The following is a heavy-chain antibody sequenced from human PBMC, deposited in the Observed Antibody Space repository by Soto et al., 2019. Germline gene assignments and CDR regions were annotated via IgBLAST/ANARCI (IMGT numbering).Heavy chain of an antibody. Sequence: QVQAVQSGAEVKKPGSSVKVSCKASGGTFSSYVISWVRQAPGQGLEWMGRIIPILFTANYAQKFQGRVTITADEFTSTAYMELRSLRSEDTAVYYCASESGRTRGMDVWGQGTTSTVSS. V-gene: IGHV1-69*18. CDR1: GGTFSSYV. CDR3: ASESGRTRGMDV. D-gene: IGHD2-8*01. CDR2: IIPILFTA. J-gene: IGHJ6*02.